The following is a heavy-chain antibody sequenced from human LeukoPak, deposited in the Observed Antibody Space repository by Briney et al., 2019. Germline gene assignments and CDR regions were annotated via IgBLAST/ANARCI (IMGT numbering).Heavy chain of an antibody. CDR2: ISGSGGST. Sequence: GGSLRLSCAASGFTFSSYAMSWVRQAPGKGLEWVSAISGSGGSTYYADSVKGRFTISRDNSKNTLYLQMNSLRAEDTAVYYCAKELGNYCYDSSGYYYDYFDYWGQGTLVTVSS. D-gene: IGHD3-22*01. V-gene: IGHV3-23*01. CDR1: GFTFSSYA. J-gene: IGHJ4*02. CDR3: AKELGNYCYDSSGYYYDYFDY.